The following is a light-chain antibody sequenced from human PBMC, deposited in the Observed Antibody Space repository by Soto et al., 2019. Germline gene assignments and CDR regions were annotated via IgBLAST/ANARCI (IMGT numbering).Light chain of an antibody. CDR3: QQYGSSLWT. J-gene: IGKJ1*01. V-gene: IGKV3-20*01. CDR1: QTVFNNY. Sequence: EIVLTQSPGTLSLSPGERATLSCRTSQTVFNNYLAWYQQKPGQAPRLLIFGAANRATGIPDRFSGSGSGTDFTLTISRLEPEDFAVYYCQQYGSSLWTFGRGTKV. CDR2: GAA.